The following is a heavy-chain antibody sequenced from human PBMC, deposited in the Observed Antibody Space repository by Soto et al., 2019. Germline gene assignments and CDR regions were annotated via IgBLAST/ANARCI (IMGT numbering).Heavy chain of an antibody. CDR2: IYQSGST. D-gene: IGHD3-22*01. J-gene: IGHJ3*02. CDR3: ARGAYSDTSGYLDAFDI. V-gene: IGHV4-30-2*01. CDR1: GGSIISGGYC. Sequence: PSETLSLTCVVSGGSIISGGYCCVWIRQPPWKGLEWLGYIYQSGSTYHNPSLTSRVTISVDRSKNQFYLKLISVTAADTAVYYCARGAYSDTSGYLDAFDIWGQGRMVTVSS.